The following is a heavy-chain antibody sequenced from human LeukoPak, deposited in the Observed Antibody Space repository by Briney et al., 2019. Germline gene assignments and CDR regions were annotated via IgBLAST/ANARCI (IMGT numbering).Heavy chain of an antibody. J-gene: IGHJ4*02. D-gene: IGHD3-22*01. CDR3: ARGQYDSGGYHYGIRAFYFDY. CDR1: GESFSGDF. V-gene: IGHV4-34*01. Sequence: SETLSLTCGVSGESFSGDFWTWLRQAPGKGLEWIGEINHRGRTNYSPSLTGRVTISVDPSMNQFSLQLRSVTAADTALYYCARGQYDSGGYHYGIRAFYFDYWGQGILVTVSS. CDR2: INHRGRT.